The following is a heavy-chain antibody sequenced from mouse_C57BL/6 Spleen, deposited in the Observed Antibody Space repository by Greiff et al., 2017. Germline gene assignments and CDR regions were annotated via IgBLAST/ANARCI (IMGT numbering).Heavy chain of an antibody. D-gene: IGHD2-2*01. Sequence: VQLQQSGPELVKPGASVKISCKASGYSFTGYYMNWVKQSPEKSLEWIGEINPSTGGTTYNQKFKAKATLAVDKSSSTAYMQLKSLTSEDSAVYYWARSGVTTKGAWFAYWGQGTLVTVSA. V-gene: IGHV1-42*01. CDR1: GYSFTGYY. CDR2: INPSTGGT. J-gene: IGHJ3*01. CDR3: ARSGVTTKGAWFAY.